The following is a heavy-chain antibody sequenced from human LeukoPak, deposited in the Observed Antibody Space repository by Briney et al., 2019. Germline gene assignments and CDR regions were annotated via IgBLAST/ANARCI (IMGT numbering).Heavy chain of an antibody. J-gene: IGHJ4*02. V-gene: IGHV3-74*01. CDR1: GFTFSSYW. D-gene: IGHD6-13*01. CDR3: LAAAGTIG. Sequence: GGSLRLSCAASGFTFSSYWMHWDRQAPGMGLVWVSRVNNDGSTTNYADSVKGRFTISRDNTKNTLYLQMNSLRAEDTAVYFCLAAAGTIGWGQGTLVTVSS. CDR2: VNNDGSTT.